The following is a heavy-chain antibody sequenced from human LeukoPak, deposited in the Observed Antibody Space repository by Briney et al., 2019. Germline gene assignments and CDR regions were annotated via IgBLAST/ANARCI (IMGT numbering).Heavy chain of an antibody. CDR3: AKVDYYDAFDY. J-gene: IGHJ4*02. Sequence: GGSLRLSCAASGFTFCTYAMSWVREAAGKGVEWVSLISGSGGGTYYADSVKGRFTISRDNSKNTLYLQMNSLRAEDTAVYYCAKVDYYDAFDYWGQGTLVTVSS. CDR1: GFTFCTYA. D-gene: IGHD3-22*01. CDR2: ISGSGGGT. V-gene: IGHV3-23*01.